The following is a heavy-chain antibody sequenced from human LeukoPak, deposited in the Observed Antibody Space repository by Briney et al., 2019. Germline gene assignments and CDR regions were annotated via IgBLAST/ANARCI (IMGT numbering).Heavy chain of an antibody. Sequence: PGGSLRLSCAASGFTFSSYAMSWVRQAPGKGLEWVSAITPSGGSTYYADSVKGRFTISRDNSKNTMYLQMNSLRAEDTAVYYCAKGGSSSWDYFDYWGQGTLVTVSS. CDR1: GFTFSSYA. D-gene: IGHD6-13*01. V-gene: IGHV3-23*01. J-gene: IGHJ4*02. CDR2: ITPSGGST. CDR3: AKGGSSSWDYFDY.